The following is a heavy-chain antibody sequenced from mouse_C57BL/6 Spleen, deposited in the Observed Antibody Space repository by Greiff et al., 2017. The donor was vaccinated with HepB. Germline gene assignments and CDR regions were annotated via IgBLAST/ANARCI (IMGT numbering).Heavy chain of an antibody. J-gene: IGHJ4*01. D-gene: IGHD2-2*01. CDR3: ARGGYGYDGALSDMGY. Sequence: EVHLVESGGGLVKPGGSLKLSCAASGFTFSDYGMHWVRQAPEKGLEWVAYISSGSSTIYYADTVKGRFTISRDNAKNTLFLQMTSLRSEDTAMYYCARGGYGYDGALSDMGYWGQGTSVTVSS. V-gene: IGHV5-17*01. CDR1: GFTFSDYG. CDR2: ISSGSSTI.